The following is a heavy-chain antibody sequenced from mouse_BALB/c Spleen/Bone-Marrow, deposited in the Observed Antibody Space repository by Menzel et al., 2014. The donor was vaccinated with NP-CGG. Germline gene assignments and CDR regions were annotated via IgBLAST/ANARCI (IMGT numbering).Heavy chain of an antibody. CDR1: EFTFSDYY. Sequence: EVMLVESGGGLVKPGGSLKLSYAASEFTFSDYYMYWVRQTPEKRLEWVATISDGGSYTYYPDSVKGRFTISRDNAKNNLYLQMSSLKSEDTAMYYCARAWDYDRKVWSAYWGQGTLVTVSA. D-gene: IGHD2-4*01. V-gene: IGHV5-4*02. CDR2: ISDGGSYT. J-gene: IGHJ3*01. CDR3: ARAWDYDRKVWSAY.